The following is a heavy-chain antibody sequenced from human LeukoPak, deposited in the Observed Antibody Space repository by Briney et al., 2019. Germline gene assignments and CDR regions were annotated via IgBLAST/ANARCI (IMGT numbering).Heavy chain of an antibody. V-gene: IGHV3-21*01. J-gene: IGHJ4*02. Sequence: PGGSLRLSCAASGFTFSSYSMNWVRQAPGKGLEWVSSISSSSSYIYYADSVKGRFTISRDNAKNSLYLQMNSLRAEDTAVYYCAKSDYGDYVYPSDYWGQGTLVTVSS. D-gene: IGHD4-17*01. CDR1: GFTFSSYS. CDR3: AKSDYGDYVYPSDY. CDR2: ISSSSSYI.